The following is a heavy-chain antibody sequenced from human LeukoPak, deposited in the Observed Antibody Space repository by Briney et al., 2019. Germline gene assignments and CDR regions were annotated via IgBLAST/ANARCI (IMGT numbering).Heavy chain of an antibody. V-gene: IGHV3-23*01. D-gene: IGHD6-19*01. J-gene: IGHJ4*02. CDR2: ISGSGGSI. Sequence: PGGSLRLSCAASGFTFSTYALSWVRQAPGKGLEWVSVISGSGGSIYYADSVKGRFTISRDNSKNTLYLQMNSLRAEDTAVYYCAKRSAESSGYFDYWGQGTLVTVSS. CDR3: AKRSAESSGYFDY. CDR1: GFTFSTYA.